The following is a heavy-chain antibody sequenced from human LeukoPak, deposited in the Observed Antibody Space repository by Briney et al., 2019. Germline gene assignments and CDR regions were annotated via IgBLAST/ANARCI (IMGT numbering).Heavy chain of an antibody. CDR1: GGSISSGDYY. J-gene: IGHJ4*02. CDR2: IYYSGST. Sequence: PSETLSLTCTVSGGSISSGDYYWSWIRQPPGKGLEWIGYIYYSGSTYYNPSLKSRVTISVDTSKNQFSLKLSSVTAADTAVYYCARVAYYDSGSYSHDYWGQGTLVTVSS. V-gene: IGHV4-30-4*01. D-gene: IGHD3-10*01. CDR3: ARVAYYDSGSYSHDY.